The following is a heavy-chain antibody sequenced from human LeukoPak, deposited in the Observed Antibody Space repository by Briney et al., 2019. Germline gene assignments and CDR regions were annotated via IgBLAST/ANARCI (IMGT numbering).Heavy chain of an antibody. CDR2: ISGGGEDT. CDR3: AKFFPPGARPSAEYFQH. CDR1: GFTFTSYA. D-gene: IGHD6-6*01. J-gene: IGHJ1*01. Sequence: PGGSLRLSCAASGFTFTSYAMSWIRQAPGKGLEWVSAISGGGEDTYYPDSVKGRFTISRDNSKNTLYLQMNSLRAEDTAVYYCAKFFPPGARPSAEYFQHWGQGTLVTVSS. V-gene: IGHV3-23*01.